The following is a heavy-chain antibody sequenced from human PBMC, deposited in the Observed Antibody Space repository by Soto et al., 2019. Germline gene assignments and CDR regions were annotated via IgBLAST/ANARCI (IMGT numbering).Heavy chain of an antibody. CDR3: ARTYCGDSSCYPPEYEAFDI. Sequence: SATLSLTCTFSRRSIRFNSFYWPWSREPPGEGLEWIGSMHYSGSTYYNPSLKSRLAIPVDTSKNQFSLKLTSVTAADTAAYYCARTYCGDSSCYPPEYEAFDIWGQGTMVT. V-gene: IGHV4-39*01. CDR2: MHYSGST. CDR1: RRSIRFNSFY. J-gene: IGHJ3*02. D-gene: IGHD2-15*01.